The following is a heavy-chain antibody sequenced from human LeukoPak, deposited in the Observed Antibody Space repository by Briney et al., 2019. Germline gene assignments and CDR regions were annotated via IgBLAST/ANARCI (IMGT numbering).Heavy chain of an antibody. CDR1: GTSISSSAYY. J-gene: IGHJ6*03. CDR3: ARQASDYYYYYMDV. CDR2: IYYSGTA. V-gene: IGHV4-39*01. Sequence: SEALSLTCTVSGTSISSSAYYWGWIRQVPGKGLEWIGSIYYSGTAYYNPSLESRVTISEDTSRSRFSLMLTSVTAADTAVYYCARQASDYYYYYMDVWGQGTTVIVAS.